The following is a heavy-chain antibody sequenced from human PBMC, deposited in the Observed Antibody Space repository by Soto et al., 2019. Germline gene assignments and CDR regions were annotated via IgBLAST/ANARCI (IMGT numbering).Heavy chain of an antibody. Sequence: KPSETLSLTCTVSGGSISSSSYYWGWIRQPPGKGLEWIGSIYYSGSTYYNPSLKSRATISVDTSKNQFSLKLSSVTAADTAEYFFARHWSRVVVVAADFDYWGQGTLVTVSS. CDR3: ARHWSRVVVVAADFDY. D-gene: IGHD2-15*01. CDR2: IYYSGST. CDR1: GGSISSSSYY. V-gene: IGHV4-39*01. J-gene: IGHJ4*02.